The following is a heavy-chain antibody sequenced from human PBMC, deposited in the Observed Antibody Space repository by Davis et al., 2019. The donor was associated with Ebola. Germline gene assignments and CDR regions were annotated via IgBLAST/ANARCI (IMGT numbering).Heavy chain of an antibody. CDR2: IYYSGST. V-gene: IGHV4-59*01. D-gene: IGHD3-10*01. Sequence: MPSETLSLTCTVSGGSISSYYWCWIRQPPGKGLEWIGYIYYSGSTNYNPSLKSRVTISVDTSKNQFSLKLSSVTAADTAVYYCARGPYASVGCYWGQGTLVTVSS. CDR1: GGSISSYY. CDR3: ARGPYASVGCY. J-gene: IGHJ4*02.